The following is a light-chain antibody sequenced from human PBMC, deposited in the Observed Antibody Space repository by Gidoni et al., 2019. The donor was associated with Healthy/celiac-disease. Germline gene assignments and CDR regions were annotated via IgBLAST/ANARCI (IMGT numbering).Light chain of an antibody. CDR3: QQSYSTLPLT. CDR2: AAS. Sequence: DIQMTQSPSSLSASVGDRVTITCRASQSISSYLNWYQQKPGKAPKLLIYAASSLQSGVPSRFSGSVSGTDFTLTISILQPEDFATYYCQQSYSTLPLTFGGWTKVEIK. J-gene: IGKJ4*01. V-gene: IGKV1-39*01. CDR1: QSISSY.